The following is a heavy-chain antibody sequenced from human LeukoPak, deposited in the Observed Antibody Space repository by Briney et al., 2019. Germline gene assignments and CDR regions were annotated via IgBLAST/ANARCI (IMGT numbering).Heavy chain of an antibody. J-gene: IGHJ4*02. CDR2: ISSSSSYI. Sequence: GGSLRLSCAASGFTFSSYSINWVRQAPGKGLEWVSSISSSSSYIYYADSVKGRFTISRDNAKNSLYLQMNSLRAEDTAVYYCARDGTTDYFDYWGQGTLVTVSS. D-gene: IGHD1/OR15-1a*01. CDR1: GFTFSSYS. CDR3: ARDGTTDYFDY. V-gene: IGHV3-21*01.